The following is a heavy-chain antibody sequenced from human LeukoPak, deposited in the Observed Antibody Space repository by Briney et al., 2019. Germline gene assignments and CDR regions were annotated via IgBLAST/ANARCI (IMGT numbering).Heavy chain of an antibody. CDR1: GGSISSSNYY. V-gene: IGHV4-39*07. CDR2: IYYSGST. D-gene: IGHD6-13*01. Sequence: SETLSLTCSVSGGSISSSNYYWGWIRQPPGKGLEWIGSIYYSGSTYYNPSLKSRVTIFVDTSKNQFSLKLSSVTAADTAVYYCARGNGAAVVWGQGTLVTVSS. J-gene: IGHJ4*02. CDR3: ARGNGAAVV.